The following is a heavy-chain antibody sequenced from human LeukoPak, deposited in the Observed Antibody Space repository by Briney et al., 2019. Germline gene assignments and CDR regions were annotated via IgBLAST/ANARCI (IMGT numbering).Heavy chain of an antibody. Sequence: GGSLRLSCAASGFTFSDYTMNWVRQAPGKGLEWVSSLSSTGLYVYYADSVRGRLTISRDNANNSLSLQMSILRAEDTAVYYCAREAYSHYGFDYWGQGTLVTVSS. V-gene: IGHV3-21*01. J-gene: IGHJ4*02. CDR1: GFTFSDYT. D-gene: IGHD4-11*01. CDR3: AREAYSHYGFDY. CDR2: LSSTGLYV.